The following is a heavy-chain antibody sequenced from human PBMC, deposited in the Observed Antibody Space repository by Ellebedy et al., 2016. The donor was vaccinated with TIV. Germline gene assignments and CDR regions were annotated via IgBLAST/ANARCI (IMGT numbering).Heavy chain of an antibody. CDR2: ISHSGHT. D-gene: IGHD3-16*01. CDR3: ARHRSDRIWGSDSHFLPGWFDP. Sequence: SETLSLXXTVSGVSITGYSWSWIRQPPGKGLEWILFISHSGHTEYNPSLKSRVIMSVHTSENQFSLKLSAVTAADTAVYYCARHRSDRIWGSDSHFLPGWFDPWGQGTLVTVSS. J-gene: IGHJ5*02. CDR1: GVSITGYS. V-gene: IGHV4-59*01.